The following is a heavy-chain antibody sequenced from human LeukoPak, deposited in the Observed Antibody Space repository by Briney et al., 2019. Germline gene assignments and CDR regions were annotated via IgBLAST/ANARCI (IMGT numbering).Heavy chain of an antibody. CDR2: IYHGSA. CDR3: AREGGRQWLVSGALDS. V-gene: IGHV4-59*01. D-gene: IGHD6-19*01. CDR1: GGSFSGYY. Sequence: SETLSLTCAVYGGSFSGYYWSWIRQPPGKGLEWIGYIYHGSATYNPSLESRVTLSKMTSVTAADTAVYYCAREGGRQWLVSGALDSWGQGTLVTVSS. J-gene: IGHJ5*01.